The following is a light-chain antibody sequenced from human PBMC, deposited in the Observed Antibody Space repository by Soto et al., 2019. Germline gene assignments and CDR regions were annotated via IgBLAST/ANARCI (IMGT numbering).Light chain of an antibody. CDR1: QSVSSN. CDR3: QQYGSSPRT. J-gene: IGKJ1*01. V-gene: IGKV3-20*01. CDR2: GAS. Sequence: EIVMTQSPATLSVSPGERATLSCRASQSVSSNLAWYQRKPGQAPRLLICGASTRDTGIPDRFSGSGSGTDFTLTISRLEPEDFAVYYCQQYGSSPRTFGQGTKVDI.